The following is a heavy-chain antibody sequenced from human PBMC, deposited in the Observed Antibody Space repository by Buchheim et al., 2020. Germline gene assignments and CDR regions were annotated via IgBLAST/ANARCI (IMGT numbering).Heavy chain of an antibody. D-gene: IGHD4-17*01. CDR2: IRKKANSYST. J-gene: IGHJ4*02. Sequence: EVQLVESGGGLVQPGGSLRLSCAASGFTFSDHYMEWVRQAPGEGLEWAARIRKKANSYSTEYAASVKGRFIISRDDSKNSLYLQMNSLKTEDTAVYYCARSDYGDYFDYWGQGTL. CDR1: GFTFSDHY. CDR3: ARSDYGDYFDY. V-gene: IGHV3-72*01.